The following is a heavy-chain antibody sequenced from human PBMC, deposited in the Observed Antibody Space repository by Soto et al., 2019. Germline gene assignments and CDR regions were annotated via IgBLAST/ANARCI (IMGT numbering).Heavy chain of an antibody. V-gene: IGHV1-69*13. Sequence: SVKVSCKASGDTFSSYAISWVRQAPGQGLEWMGGIIPIFGTANYAQKFQGRVTITADESTSTAYMELSSLRSEDTAVYYCARSRLDIVLMVYAPFWFDPWGQGTLVTVSS. D-gene: IGHD2-8*01. CDR3: ARSRLDIVLMVYAPFWFDP. J-gene: IGHJ5*02. CDR2: IIPIFGTA. CDR1: GDTFSSYA.